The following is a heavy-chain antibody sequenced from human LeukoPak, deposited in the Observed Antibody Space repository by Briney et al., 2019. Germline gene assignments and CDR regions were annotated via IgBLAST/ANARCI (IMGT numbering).Heavy chain of an antibody. D-gene: IGHD6-13*01. CDR1: GFTFSTYW. CDR2: IKQDGSEK. CDR3: ARDSAGNDY. J-gene: IGHJ4*02. Sequence: GGSLRLSCAASGFTFSTYWMSWVRQAPGKGLEWVANIKQDGSEKYYIDSVKGRFTISRDNAKNSLYLQMSSLRAEDTAMYYCARDSAGNDYWGQGTLVTVSS. V-gene: IGHV3-7*01.